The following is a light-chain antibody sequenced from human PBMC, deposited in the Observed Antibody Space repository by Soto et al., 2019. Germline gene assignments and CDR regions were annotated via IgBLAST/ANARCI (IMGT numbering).Light chain of an antibody. Sequence: QSALTQPPSASGSPGQSVTISCTGTSSDVCAYNYVSWYQQLPGKATKLIIYEVSKRPSGVPDRFSGSKSGNTASLTVSGLQAEDEADYYCTSYAGTYSFFYVFGTGTKLTVL. CDR3: TSYAGTYSFFYV. J-gene: IGLJ1*01. V-gene: IGLV2-8*01. CDR1: SSDVCAYNY. CDR2: EVS.